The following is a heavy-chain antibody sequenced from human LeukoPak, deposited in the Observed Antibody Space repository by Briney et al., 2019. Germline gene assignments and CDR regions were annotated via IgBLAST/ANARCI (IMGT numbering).Heavy chain of an antibody. CDR1: GFTFDDYA. V-gene: IGHV3-9*01. J-gene: IGHJ5*02. CDR2: ISWNSGSI. CDR3: AKDSGGTYYDFWSAFDP. D-gene: IGHD3-3*01. Sequence: GGSLRLSCAASGFTFDDYAMHWVQQAPGKGLEWVSGISWNSGSIGYADSVKGRFTISRDNAKNSLYLQMNSLRAEDTALYYCAKDSGGTYYDFWSAFDPWGQGTLVTVSS.